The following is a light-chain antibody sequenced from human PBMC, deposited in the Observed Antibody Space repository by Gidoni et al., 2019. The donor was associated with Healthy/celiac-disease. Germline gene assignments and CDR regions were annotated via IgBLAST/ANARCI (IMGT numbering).Light chain of an antibody. CDR3: QQSYSTPWT. CDR1: QSISND. V-gene: IGKV1-39*01. J-gene: IGKJ1*01. Sequence: DIQMTQSPSSLSASVGDRVTITCRASQSISNDLNWYQQKPGKAPKVLIYAASNLQSGVPSRFSGSGSGTDFTLTISSLQPEDSATYYCQQSYSTPWTFGQGTKVEIK. CDR2: AAS.